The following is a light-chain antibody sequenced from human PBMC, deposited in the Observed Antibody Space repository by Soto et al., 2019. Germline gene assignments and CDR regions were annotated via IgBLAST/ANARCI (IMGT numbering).Light chain of an antibody. V-gene: IGKV3-15*01. CDR3: QQYNNWPPWT. CDR2: GAA. Sequence: EIVMSQSPATLSVSPEERATLSSRAILSVTANLAWYQQRPGQAPRLLIYGAAPRATGIPARFSRSGSGTECTLTISSLQSEDFAVYYCQQYNNWPPWTFGQGTKVEIK. CDR1: LSVTAN. J-gene: IGKJ1*01.